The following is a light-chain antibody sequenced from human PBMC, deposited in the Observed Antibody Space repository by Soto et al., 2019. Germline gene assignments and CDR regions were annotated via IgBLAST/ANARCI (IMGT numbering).Light chain of an antibody. J-gene: IGLJ2*01. CDR1: SNDVGGYNF. CDR3: SSYAGSYTLV. Sequence: QSALTQPRSVSGSPGQSVTISCTGTSNDVGGYNFVSWYQQHPGKVPKLFIYDVSRRPSGVPDRFSGSKSGNTASLTSSGLQAEDDADYYCSSYAGSYTLVFGGGTKLTVL. CDR2: DVS. V-gene: IGLV2-11*01.